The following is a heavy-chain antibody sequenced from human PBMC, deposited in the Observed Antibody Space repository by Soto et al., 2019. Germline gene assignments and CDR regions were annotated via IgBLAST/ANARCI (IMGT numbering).Heavy chain of an antibody. V-gene: IGHV3-33*01. CDR1: GFTFSSYG. J-gene: IGHJ6*02. CDR3: ARVLMATEDYGMDV. D-gene: IGHD5-12*01. CDR2: IWYDGSNK. Sequence: GGSLRLSCAASGFTFSSYGMHWVRQAPGKGLEWAAVIWYDGSNKYYADSVKGRFTISRDNSKNTLYLQMNSLRAEDTAVYYCARVLMATEDYGMDVWGQGTTVTVSS.